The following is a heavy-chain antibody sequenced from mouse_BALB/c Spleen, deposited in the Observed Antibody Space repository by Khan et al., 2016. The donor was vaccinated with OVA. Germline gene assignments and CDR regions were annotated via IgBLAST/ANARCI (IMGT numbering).Heavy chain of an antibody. V-gene: IGHV1-26*01. J-gene: IGHJ3*01. CDR2: VNPNNDNI. CDR1: GYSFTLYY. D-gene: IGHD1-2*01. Sequence: EVQLQQSGPDLVKPGASVKISCKASGYSFTLYYMSWVKQSPGQSLEWIGRVNPNNDNINYNKEFKGKAILTVDKSSNTAYMELRSLTSEDSAVYFVARGYDFFASWGQGTLVTVSA. CDR3: ARGYDFFAS.